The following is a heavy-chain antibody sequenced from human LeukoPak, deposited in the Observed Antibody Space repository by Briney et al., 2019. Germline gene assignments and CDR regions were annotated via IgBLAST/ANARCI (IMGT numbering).Heavy chain of an antibody. Sequence: PGGSLRLSCAASGFTFDDYAMHWVRQAPGKGLEWVSLISGDGGSTYYADSVTGRFTISRDNSQNTLYLQMNSLRPDDTAVYYCARGFRSNPHDAFDIWGQGTMVTVSS. CDR3: ARGFRSNPHDAFDI. D-gene: IGHD1-26*01. CDR2: ISGDGGST. CDR1: GFTFDDYA. V-gene: IGHV3-43*02. J-gene: IGHJ3*02.